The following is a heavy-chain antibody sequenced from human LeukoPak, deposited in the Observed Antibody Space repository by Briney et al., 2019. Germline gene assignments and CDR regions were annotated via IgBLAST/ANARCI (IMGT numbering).Heavy chain of an antibody. D-gene: IGHD6-13*01. CDR2: INHSGST. CDR3: ARRVRIAAAGRFDP. J-gene: IGHJ5*02. CDR1: GGSFSGYY. Sequence: SETLSLTCAVYGGSFSGYYWSWLRQPPGKGLEWIGEINHSGSTNYNPSLKSRVTISVDTSKNQFSLKLSSVTAADTAVYYCARRVRIAAAGRFDPWGQGTLVTVSS. V-gene: IGHV4-34*01.